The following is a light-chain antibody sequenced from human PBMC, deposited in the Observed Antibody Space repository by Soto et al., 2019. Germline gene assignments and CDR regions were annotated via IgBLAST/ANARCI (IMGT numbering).Light chain of an antibody. Sequence: DIQMTQSPSTLSASVGDRVTITCRASQSISSWLAWYQQKPGKAPKLLIYKASSLESGVPSRFSGSGSGTEFTLTISSLQPYDVATYYCQQYNSPWTFGQGTKVEIK. CDR2: KAS. CDR3: QQYNSPWT. V-gene: IGKV1-5*03. J-gene: IGKJ1*01. CDR1: QSISSW.